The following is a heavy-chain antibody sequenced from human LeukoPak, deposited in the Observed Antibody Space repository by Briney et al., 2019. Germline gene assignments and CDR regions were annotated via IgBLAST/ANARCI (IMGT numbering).Heavy chain of an antibody. J-gene: IGHJ4*02. Sequence: GGSLRLSCAASGFTFSSYAMSWVRQAPGKGLEWVSGISSSSSYIYYADSIKGRFTISRDNAENSLYLQMNSLRAVDTAVYFCARGEEKATITALDSWGQGTLVTVSS. V-gene: IGHV3-21*01. CDR2: ISSSSSYI. D-gene: IGHD5-24*01. CDR3: ARGEEKATITALDS. CDR1: GFTFSSYA.